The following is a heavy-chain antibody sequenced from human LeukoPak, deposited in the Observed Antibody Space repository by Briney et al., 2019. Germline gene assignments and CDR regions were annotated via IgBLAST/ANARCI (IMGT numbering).Heavy chain of an antibody. CDR2: INHSGSA. CDR3: ARRGLLTVFGVVTNVYYYMDV. V-gene: IGHV4-34*01. D-gene: IGHD3-3*01. Sequence: SETLSLTCAVYGGSFSGYYWSWIRQPPGKGLEWIGEINHSGSANYIPSLKSRVTISVDTSKNQFSLKLSSVTAADTAVYYCARRGLLTVFGVVTNVYYYMDVWGKGTTVTVSS. J-gene: IGHJ6*03. CDR1: GGSFSGYY.